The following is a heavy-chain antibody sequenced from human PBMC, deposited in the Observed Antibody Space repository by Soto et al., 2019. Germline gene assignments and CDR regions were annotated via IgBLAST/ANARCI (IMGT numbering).Heavy chain of an antibody. Sequence: SETLSLTCSVSGGSIGSSSYYFGWIRQPPGKGLEWIGSLYYTGTTNYNSSLKSRVTISADKSQNQFSLRLSSVTAADTAVYYCGAYCSRTHRSDWFDPWGPGTLVTVSS. CDR3: GAYCSRTHRSDWFDP. V-gene: IGHV4-39*01. CDR1: GGSIGSSSYY. CDR2: LYYTGTT. J-gene: IGHJ5*02. D-gene: IGHD2-2*01.